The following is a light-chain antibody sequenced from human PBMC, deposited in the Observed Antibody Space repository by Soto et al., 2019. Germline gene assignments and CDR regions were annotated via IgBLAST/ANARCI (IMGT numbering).Light chain of an antibody. V-gene: IGKV1-8*01. Sequence: IRMTQSPSSLSASTGDRVTITCRASQGISSYLAWYQQKPGKAPKLLIYAASTLQSGVPSRFSGSGSGTDFTLTISCLQSEDFATYYCQQYYSYPWTFGQGTKVEIK. CDR1: QGISSY. CDR3: QQYYSYPWT. J-gene: IGKJ1*01. CDR2: AAS.